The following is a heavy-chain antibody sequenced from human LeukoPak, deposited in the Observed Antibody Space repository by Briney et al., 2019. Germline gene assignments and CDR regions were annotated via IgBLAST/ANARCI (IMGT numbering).Heavy chain of an antibody. Sequence: GGSLRLSCAASGFSFNTYAMSWVRQAPGKGLEWVSAISGSADSTYYADSVKGQFAISRDNSKNTLYLQMNSLRAEDTAVYFCAKDRARGGTTDFDYWGQGTLVTVSS. CDR2: ISGSADST. CDR1: GFSFNTYA. CDR3: AKDRARGGTTDFDY. V-gene: IGHV3-23*01. J-gene: IGHJ4*02. D-gene: IGHD1-7*01.